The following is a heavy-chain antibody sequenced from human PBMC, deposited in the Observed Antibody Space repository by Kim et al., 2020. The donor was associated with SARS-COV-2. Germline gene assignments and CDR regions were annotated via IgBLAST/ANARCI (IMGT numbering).Heavy chain of an antibody. CDR3: AKDHLYDYGWGSPRLGT. Sequence: GGSLRLSCAASGFTFSSYAMSWVRQAPGKGLEWVSAISGSGGSTYYADSGKGRFTISRDNSKNTLYLQMNSLRAEDTAVYYCAKDHLYDYGWGSPRLGTWGQGTLVTVSS. V-gene: IGHV3-23*01. D-gene: IGHD3-16*01. CDR1: GFTFSSYA. J-gene: IGHJ4*02. CDR2: ISGSGGST.